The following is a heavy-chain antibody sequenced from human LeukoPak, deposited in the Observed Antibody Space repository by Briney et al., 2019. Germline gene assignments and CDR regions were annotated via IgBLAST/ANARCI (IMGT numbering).Heavy chain of an antibody. Sequence: GASVKVSCKASGYTFTNYTMNWVRQAPGQGLEWMGWINTNTGHPTYAQGFTGRFVFSLDASVSTAYLQTSSLKAEDTAVYYCARPKLRWSAYYYMDVWGKGTTVTVSS. CDR3: ARPKLRWSAYYYMDV. CDR1: GYTFTNYT. D-gene: IGHD4-23*01. CDR2: INTNTGHP. J-gene: IGHJ6*03. V-gene: IGHV7-4-1*02.